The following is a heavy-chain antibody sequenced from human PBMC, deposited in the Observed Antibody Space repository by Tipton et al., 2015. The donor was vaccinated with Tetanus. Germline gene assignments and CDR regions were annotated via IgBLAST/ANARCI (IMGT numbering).Heavy chain of an antibody. V-gene: IGHV4-34*01. CDR2: INYDAST. CDR3: ARGDYHGSGTDDV. CDR1: GGTFNNYF. Sequence: TLSLTCAVYGGTFNNYFWTWIRQPPGKGLEWIGEINYDASTNYSPSLKSRVTLSLDTTKKQVSLKLSSVTAADTAVYYCARGDYHGSGTDDVWGQGTTVTVPS. J-gene: IGHJ6*02. D-gene: IGHD3-10*01.